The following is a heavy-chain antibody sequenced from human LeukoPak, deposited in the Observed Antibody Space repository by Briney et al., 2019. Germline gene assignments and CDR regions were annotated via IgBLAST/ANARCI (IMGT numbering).Heavy chain of an antibody. D-gene: IGHD2-2*01. Sequence: SETLSLTCTVSVCSLSSYYWLWIRQPPGKGLDWIGYIYYIGSPNHNPSLTSRVTISVDPSKNQFSLKLSSVTAADTAVYYCASANCSSTSCLAPYYYYGMDVWGQGTTVTVSS. J-gene: IGHJ6*02. CDR2: IYYIGSP. CDR1: VCSLSSYY. CDR3: ASANCSSTSCLAPYYYYGMDV. V-gene: IGHV4-59*01.